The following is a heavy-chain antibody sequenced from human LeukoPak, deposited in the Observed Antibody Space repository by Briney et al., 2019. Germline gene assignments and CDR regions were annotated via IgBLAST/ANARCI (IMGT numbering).Heavy chain of an antibody. CDR1: VYSISSGYY. J-gene: IGHJ4*02. V-gene: IGHV4-38-2*02. D-gene: IGHD3-16*02. CDR2: IYHSGST. Sequence: PSETLSLTCTVSVYSISSGYYWGWIRQPPGKGLEWIGSIYHSGSTYDNPSLKSRVTIPVDTSKNQFSLKLNSVTAADTAVYYCARERVDYVWGNYRYWDYWGQGILVTVSS. CDR3: ARERVDYVWGNYRYWDY.